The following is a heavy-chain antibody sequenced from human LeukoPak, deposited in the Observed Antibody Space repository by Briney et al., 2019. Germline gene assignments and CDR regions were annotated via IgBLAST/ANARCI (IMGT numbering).Heavy chain of an antibody. Sequence: GGSLRLSXAASGFTFSGSAMHWVRQASGKGLEWVGRIRSKAKNYPTAYAAAVKCKVTIFRCDSKNTAYLQMNSLKTEDTAVYYCTRRDNYDNSDWGQGTLVTVSS. J-gene: IGHJ4*02. D-gene: IGHD3-22*01. CDR3: TRRDNYDNSD. V-gene: IGHV3-73*01. CDR1: GFTFSGSA. CDR2: IRSKAKNYPT.